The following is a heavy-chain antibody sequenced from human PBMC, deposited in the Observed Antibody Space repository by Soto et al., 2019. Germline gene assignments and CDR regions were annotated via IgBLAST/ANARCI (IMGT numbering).Heavy chain of an antibody. D-gene: IGHD6-19*01. Sequence: LVNPTQTLTLTCIFSGFSLRTSGVGVGWIRQPPGKALEWLGFIYWNDDKRYSPSLKSRLTITKDTSKNQVVLTMTNMDPVDTATYYCAKSGSSGWYGWFDPWGQGTLVTVSS. CDR2: IYWNDDK. CDR3: AKSGSSGWYGWFDP. J-gene: IGHJ5*02. V-gene: IGHV2-5*01. CDR1: GFSLRTSGVG.